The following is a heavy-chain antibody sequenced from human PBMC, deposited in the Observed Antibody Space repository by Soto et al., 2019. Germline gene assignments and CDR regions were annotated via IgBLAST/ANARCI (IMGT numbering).Heavy chain of an antibody. V-gene: IGHV1-69*13. Sequence: SVKFSCQASGGTFCSYAISWVRQAPGQGLEWMGGIIPIFGTANYAQKFQGRVTITADESTSTAYMELSSLRSEDTAVYYCACPQFSVGSLAARPWYYYYGMDVWGQGTTVTVSS. J-gene: IGHJ6*02. D-gene: IGHD6-6*01. CDR1: GGTFCSYA. CDR3: ACPQFSVGSLAARPWYYYYGMDV. CDR2: IIPIFGTA.